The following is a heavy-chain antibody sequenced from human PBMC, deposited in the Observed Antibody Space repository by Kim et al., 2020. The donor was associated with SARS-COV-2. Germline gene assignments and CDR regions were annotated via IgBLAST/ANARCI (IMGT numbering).Heavy chain of an antibody. V-gene: IGHV4-31*03. CDR3: ARRSAGAYFDY. CDR1: GGSISSAGDY. D-gene: IGHD2-21*01. Sequence: SETLSLTGTVSGGSISSAGDYWSWIRQVPGKGLEWIGYIYSSGHTYYSPSLQSRVVISIDTSKNQFSLDLTSVTAADTAVYYCARRSAGAYFDYWGQGALVTVSS. J-gene: IGHJ4*02. CDR2: IYSSGHT.